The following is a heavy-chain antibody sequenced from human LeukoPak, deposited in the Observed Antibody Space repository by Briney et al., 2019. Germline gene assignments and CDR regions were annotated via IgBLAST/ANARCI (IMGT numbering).Heavy chain of an antibody. V-gene: IGHV3-30*03. CDR3: ARDGYNLNVYYGMDV. CDR2: ISYDGSNK. D-gene: IGHD5-24*01. Sequence: GGSLRLSCAASGFTFSSYGMHWVRQAPGKGLEWVAVISYDGSNKYYADSVKGRFTISRDNSKNTLYLQMNSLRAEDTAVYYCARDGYNLNVYYGMDVWGQGTTVTVSS. J-gene: IGHJ6*02. CDR1: GFTFSSYG.